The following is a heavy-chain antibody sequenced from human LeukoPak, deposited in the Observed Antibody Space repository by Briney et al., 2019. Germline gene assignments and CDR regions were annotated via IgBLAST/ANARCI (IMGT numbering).Heavy chain of an antibody. CDR1: GYTFTGYY. V-gene: IGHV1-2*02. J-gene: IGHJ4*02. D-gene: IGHD6-13*01. CDR2: IIPNSGGT. CDR3: ARALGYSSSWYAFDY. Sequence: GASVKVSCKASGYTFTGYYMHWVRQAPGQGLEWMGWIIPNSGGTSYAQKFQGRVTMTRDTSITTAYMELSRLRSDDTAVYYCARALGYSSSWYAFDYWGQGTLVTVSS.